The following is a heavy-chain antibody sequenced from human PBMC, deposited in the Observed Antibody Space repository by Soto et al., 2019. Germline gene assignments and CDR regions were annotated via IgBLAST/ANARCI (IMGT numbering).Heavy chain of an antibody. V-gene: IGHV3-13*05. CDR1: GFSFSKYD. CDR2: IGTAADP. CDR3: AKADYWNAGLEV. J-gene: IGHJ6*04. Sequence: PGGSLRLSCAASGFSFSKYDMHWVRQPTGKGLEWISAIGTAADPYYSASVEGRFTISRDNAKNSLYLQMNSLRAGDTAVYYCAKADYWNAGLEVWGKG. D-gene: IGHD1-1*01.